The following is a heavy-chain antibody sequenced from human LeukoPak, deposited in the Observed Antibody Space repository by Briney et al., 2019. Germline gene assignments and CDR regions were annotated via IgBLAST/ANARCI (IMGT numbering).Heavy chain of an antibody. CDR2: ISSSSSYI. Sequence: GGSLRLSCAASEFTFSSYSMNWVRQAPGKGLEWVSSISSSSSYIYYADSVKGRFTISRDNAKNSLYLQMNSLRAEDTAVYYCARIFYYDSSGLNFDYWGQGTLVTVSS. CDR1: EFTFSSYS. D-gene: IGHD3-22*01. J-gene: IGHJ4*02. CDR3: ARIFYYDSSGLNFDY. V-gene: IGHV3-21*01.